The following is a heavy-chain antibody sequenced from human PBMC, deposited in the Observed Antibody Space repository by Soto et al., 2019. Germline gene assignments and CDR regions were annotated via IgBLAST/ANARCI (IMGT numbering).Heavy chain of an antibody. CDR1: GFTFSSYW. D-gene: IGHD5-12*01. CDR3: ASDRWISGYGHDY. J-gene: IGHJ4*02. V-gene: IGHV3-7*05. Sequence: GGSLRLSCAASGFTFSSYWMSWVRQAPGKGLEWVANIKQDGSEKYYVDSVKGRFTISRDNAKNSLYLQMNSLRAEDTAVYYCASDRWISGYGHDYWGQGTLVTVSS. CDR2: IKQDGSEK.